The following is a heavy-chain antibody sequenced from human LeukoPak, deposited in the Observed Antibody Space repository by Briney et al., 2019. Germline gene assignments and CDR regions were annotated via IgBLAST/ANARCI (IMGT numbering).Heavy chain of an antibody. CDR2: IYHSGST. V-gene: IGHV4-30-2*01. CDR1: GGSISSGGYY. Sequence: SETLSVTCTVSGGSISSGGYYWSWIRQPPGKGLEWIGYIYHSGSTYYNPSLKSRVTISVDTSKNQFSLKLSSVTAADTAVYYCARQANYYDSSGYRTGYGVLDYWGQGTLVTVSS. CDR3: ARQANYYDSSGYRTGYGVLDY. J-gene: IGHJ4*02. D-gene: IGHD3-22*01.